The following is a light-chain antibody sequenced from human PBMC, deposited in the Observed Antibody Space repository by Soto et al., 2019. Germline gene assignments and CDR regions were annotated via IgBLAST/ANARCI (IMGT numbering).Light chain of an antibody. J-gene: IGLJ3*02. CDR1: SSDVGSYNL. CDR3: CSYAGSRWV. V-gene: IGLV2-23*02. Sequence: QSALTQPASVSGSPGQSITISCTGTSSDVGSYNLVSWYQQHPGKAPKLMIYEVSKRPSGVSNRFSGSKSGNTASLTISGLQAEDEADYYCCSYAGSRWVFGGGTKLT. CDR2: EVS.